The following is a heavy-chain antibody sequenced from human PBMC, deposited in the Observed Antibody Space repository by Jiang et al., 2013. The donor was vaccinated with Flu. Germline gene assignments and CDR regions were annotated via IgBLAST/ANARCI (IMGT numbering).Heavy chain of an antibody. J-gene: IGHJ6*02. CDR3: AREITMVRGVMVYYYGMDV. CDR1: GGTFSSYA. Sequence: GAEVKKPGSSVKVSCKASGGTFSSYAISWVRQAPGQGLEWMGGIIPIFGIANYAQKFQGRVTITADESTSTAYMELSSLRSEDTAVYYCAREITMVRGVMVYYYGMDVWGQGTTVTVSS. CDR2: IIPIFGIA. V-gene: IGHV1-69*01. D-gene: IGHD3-10*01.